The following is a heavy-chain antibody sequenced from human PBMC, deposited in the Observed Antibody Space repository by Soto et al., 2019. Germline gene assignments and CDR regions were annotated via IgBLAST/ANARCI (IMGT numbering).Heavy chain of an antibody. D-gene: IGHD1-26*01. CDR3: AKRPRALLTFDY. V-gene: IGHV3-23*04. Sequence: EVQLVDSGGGLVQPGGSLRLSCAASAFIFSNYVMSWFRQVPGKGLEWASSIIDSGGTSYYADSVKGRFTISRDNSKNTLYLQMNSLRAEDTAIYYCAKRPRALLTFDYWGQGTLVTVSS. CDR2: IIDSGGTS. J-gene: IGHJ4*02. CDR1: AFIFSNYV.